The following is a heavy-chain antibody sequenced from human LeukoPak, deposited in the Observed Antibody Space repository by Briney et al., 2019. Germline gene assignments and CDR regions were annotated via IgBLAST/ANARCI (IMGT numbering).Heavy chain of an antibody. V-gene: IGHV3-21*06. CDR2: ISSTSSDL. CDR3: ARAAGHYFDY. J-gene: IGHJ4*02. D-gene: IGHD3-10*01. Sequence: GGSLRLSCAASGFNFKSYSMNWLRQAPGKGLVWVSFISSTSSDLLYADSVKGRYTVSRDNGKNSLYLQMNSLRAEDTAVYYCARAAGHYFDYWGQGSLVTVSS. CDR1: GFNFKSYS.